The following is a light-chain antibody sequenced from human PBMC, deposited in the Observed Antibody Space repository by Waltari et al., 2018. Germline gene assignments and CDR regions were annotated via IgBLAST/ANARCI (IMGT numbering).Light chain of an antibody. CDR1: PSVSSN. Sequence: EIVMTQSPATLSVSPGERATLSCRASPSVSSNLAWYQQKPGQAPRLLIYGASTRATGIPARFSGSGSGTEFTLTISSLQSEDFAVYYCQQYNNWLRTWTFGQGTKVEIK. V-gene: IGKV3-15*01. CDR3: QQYNNWLRTWT. J-gene: IGKJ1*01. CDR2: GAS.